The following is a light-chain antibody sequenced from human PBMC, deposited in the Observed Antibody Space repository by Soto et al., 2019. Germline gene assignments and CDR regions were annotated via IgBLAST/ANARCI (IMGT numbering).Light chain of an antibody. CDR3: QQIYTSPLT. CDR1: QTIYKY. CDR2: AAS. V-gene: IGKV1-8*01. J-gene: IGKJ4*01. Sequence: AIQMTQSPSSVSASTGDRVTISCRATQTIYKYLACYQQKPGKPPHLLIYAASTLQSGVPSRFSGGGGGTDFTLTISSLQPEDFASYYCQQIYTSPLTFGGGTKVDI.